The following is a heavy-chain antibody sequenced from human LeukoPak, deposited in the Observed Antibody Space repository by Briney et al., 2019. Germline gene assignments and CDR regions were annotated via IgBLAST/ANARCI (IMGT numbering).Heavy chain of an antibody. CDR3: ARDSMYATNYFDP. J-gene: IGHJ5*02. V-gene: IGHV4-59*01. Sequence: SETLSLTCSVSGVSIRSSYWNWIRQSPGKGLEWLGYIYYSGGTNYNPSLKGRVTLSIDMSKNQFSLRLTSVTAADTAVYYCARDSMYATNYFDPWGQGTLVTVSS. D-gene: IGHD2-8*01. CDR2: IYYSGGT. CDR1: GVSIRSSY.